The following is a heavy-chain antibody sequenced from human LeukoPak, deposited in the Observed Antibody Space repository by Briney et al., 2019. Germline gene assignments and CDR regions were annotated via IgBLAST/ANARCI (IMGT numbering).Heavy chain of an antibody. J-gene: IGHJ3*02. D-gene: IGHD2-2*01. CDR1: GGTFSSYA. V-gene: IGHV1-69*05. CDR2: IIPIFGNA. CDR3: ARDFSVPAAFDI. Sequence: SVRVSCKASGGTFSSYAISWVRQAPGQGLEWMGGIIPIFGNANYAEKFQGRVTITTDESTNNAYMQLSSLRSEDTAVYYCARDFSVPAAFDIWGQGTMVTVSS.